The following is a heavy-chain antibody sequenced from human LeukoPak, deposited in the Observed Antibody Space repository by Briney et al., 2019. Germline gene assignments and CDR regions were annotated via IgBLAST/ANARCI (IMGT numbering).Heavy chain of an antibody. CDR2: IYYSGST. V-gene: IGHV4-59*01. J-gene: IGHJ6*03. D-gene: IGHD6-13*01. CDR1: GGSISSYY. Sequence: SETLSLTCTVSGGSISSYYWSWIRQPPGKGLEWIGYIYYSGSTNYNPSLKSRVTISVDTSKNQFSLKLSSVTAADTAVYYCARGYSSSWYYMDVWGKGTTVIISS. CDR3: ARGYSSSWYYMDV.